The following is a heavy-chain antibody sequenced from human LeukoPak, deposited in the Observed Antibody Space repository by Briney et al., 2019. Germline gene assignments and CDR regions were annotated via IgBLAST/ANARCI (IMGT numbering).Heavy chain of an antibody. Sequence: GGSLRLSCAASGFTFSSYWMSWVRQAPGKGLEWVANIKQDGSEKYYVDSVKGRFTISRDNAKNSLYLQMNSLRAEDTAVYYCARETRRLVYCGGDCYSVWFDPWGQGTLVTVSS. D-gene: IGHD2-21*02. CDR1: GFTFSSYW. V-gene: IGHV3-7*01. CDR3: ARETRRLVYCGGDCYSVWFDP. J-gene: IGHJ5*02. CDR2: IKQDGSEK.